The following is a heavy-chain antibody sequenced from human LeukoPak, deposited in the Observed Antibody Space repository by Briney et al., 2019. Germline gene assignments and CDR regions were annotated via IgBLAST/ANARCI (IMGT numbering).Heavy chain of an antibody. CDR3: VRGYSFGPYGMDV. D-gene: IGHD2-15*01. J-gene: IGHJ6*02. CDR1: GFPFSSYA. CDR2: ISDSGGST. V-gene: IGHV3-64D*09. Sequence: GGSLRLSCSASGFPFSSYAMHWVRQAPGKGLEYVSAISDSGGSTYYADSVKGRFIISGDNSKNTLYLQMSSVRAEDTAVYFCVRGYSFGPYGMDVWGQGTTVTVSS.